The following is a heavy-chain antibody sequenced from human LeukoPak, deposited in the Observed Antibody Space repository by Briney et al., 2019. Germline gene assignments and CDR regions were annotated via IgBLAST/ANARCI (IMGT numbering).Heavy chain of an antibody. CDR1: GFTFSSYG. D-gene: IGHD4-23*01. V-gene: IGHV3-30*18. CDR3: AKDGFRTVALDY. Sequence: GGSLRLSCAASGFTFSSYGIHWVRQAPGKGLEWVAVISYDGSGKYYADSVKGRFTISRDNSKNTLFLQMNSLRAEDTAVYYCAKDGFRTVALDYWGQGTLVTVSS. J-gene: IGHJ4*02. CDR2: ISYDGSGK.